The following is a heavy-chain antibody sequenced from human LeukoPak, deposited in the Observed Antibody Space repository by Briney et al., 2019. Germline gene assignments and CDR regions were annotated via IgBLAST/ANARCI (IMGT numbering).Heavy chain of an antibody. Sequence: SVKVSCKASGGTFSSYAISWVRQAPGQGLEWMGGIIPFFGTANYAQKFQGRVTITTDESTSTAYMELSSLRSEDTAVYYCARVFNNRYNWNYGYWGQGTLVTVSS. D-gene: IGHD1-7*01. CDR2: IIPFFGTA. J-gene: IGHJ4*02. V-gene: IGHV1-69*05. CDR3: ARVFNNRYNWNYGY. CDR1: GGTFSSYA.